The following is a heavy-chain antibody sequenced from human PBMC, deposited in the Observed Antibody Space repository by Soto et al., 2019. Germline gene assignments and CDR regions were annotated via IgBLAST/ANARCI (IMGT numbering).Heavy chain of an antibody. CDR2: IYPGDSDT. CDR3: ARQVRGIEYYYGMDV. CDR1: GCSLINYC. J-gene: IGHJ6*02. D-gene: IGHD1-20*01. Sequence: CSKGSGCSLINYCIVLVRKMTGKGLEWMGIIYPGDSDTRYSPSFQGQVTISADKSISTAYLQWSSLKASDTAMYYCARQVRGIEYYYGMDVWGQGTTVTVSS. V-gene: IGHV5-51*01.